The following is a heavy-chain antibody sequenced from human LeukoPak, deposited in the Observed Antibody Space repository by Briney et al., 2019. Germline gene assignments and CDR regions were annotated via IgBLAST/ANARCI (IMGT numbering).Heavy chain of an antibody. V-gene: IGHV1-8*03. Sequence: ASVKVSCKGYGYTFINHDIDWVRQATGQGLEWMGWMNSNSGNTGYAQKFQGRVTFTRDTSISTAYMELSSLRSEDTAVYYCARGSQLLYYYYYMDVWGKGTTVTVSS. CDR3: ARGSQLLYYYYYMDV. D-gene: IGHD2-2*01. J-gene: IGHJ6*03. CDR2: MNSNSGNT. CDR1: GYTFINHD.